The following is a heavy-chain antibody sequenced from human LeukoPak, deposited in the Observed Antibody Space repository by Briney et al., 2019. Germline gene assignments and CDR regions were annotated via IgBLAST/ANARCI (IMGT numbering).Heavy chain of an antibody. D-gene: IGHD3-22*01. CDR3: AREAGDTYYYDSSGPDY. V-gene: IGHV1-18*01. Sequence: ASVKVSCKASGYTFTSYGISWVRQAPGQGLEWMGWISAYNGNTNYAQKLQGRVTMTTDTSTSTAYMELRSLRSDDTAVYYCAREAGDTYYYDSSGPDYWGQGTLVTVSS. J-gene: IGHJ4*02. CDR1: GYTFTSYG. CDR2: ISAYNGNT.